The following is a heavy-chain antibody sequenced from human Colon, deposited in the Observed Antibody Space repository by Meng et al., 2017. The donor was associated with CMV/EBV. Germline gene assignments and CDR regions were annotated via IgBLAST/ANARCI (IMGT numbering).Heavy chain of an antibody. CDR3: TGDAPGRDYGGKLDY. J-gene: IGHJ4*02. D-gene: IGHD4-23*01. V-gene: IGHV3-66*01. Sequence: GESGGGLVQPVGSMRLSCTASGFTVSNNYMSWVRQAPGKGLEWVSVIYSDGSTFYADSMKDRFTISRDNSKNTLYLQMNSLRVEDTAVYYCTGDAPGRDYGGKLDYWGQGTLVTVSS. CDR1: GFTVSNNY. CDR2: IYSDGST.